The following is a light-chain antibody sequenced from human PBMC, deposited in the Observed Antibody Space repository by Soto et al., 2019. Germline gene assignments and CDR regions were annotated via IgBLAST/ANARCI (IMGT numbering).Light chain of an antibody. CDR1: QSVSSSY. CDR2: GAS. J-gene: IGKJ4*01. CDR3: QQYDSSPLT. V-gene: IGKV3-20*01. Sequence: EIVLTQSPGTLSLSPAERATLSCRASQSVSSSYLAWYQQKPGQAPKLLIYGASSRATGIPDRFSGSGSGTEFTLTISRLEPDDFAVYYCQQYDSSPLTFGGGSKVEIK.